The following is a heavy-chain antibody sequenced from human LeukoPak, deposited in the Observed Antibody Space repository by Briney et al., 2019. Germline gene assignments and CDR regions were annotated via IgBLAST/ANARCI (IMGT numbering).Heavy chain of an antibody. D-gene: IGHD6-13*01. V-gene: IGHV4-59*08. CDR1: GGSIRSYY. CDR3: ARHSSSWYPDY. Sequence: SETLSLTCTVSGGSIRSYYWSWIRQPPGKGLEWIGYIHYTGSTNYNPSHKSRVTISVDTSKNQFSLKLSSVTATDTAVYFCARHSSSWYPDYWGQGTLVTVSS. CDR2: IHYTGST. J-gene: IGHJ4*02.